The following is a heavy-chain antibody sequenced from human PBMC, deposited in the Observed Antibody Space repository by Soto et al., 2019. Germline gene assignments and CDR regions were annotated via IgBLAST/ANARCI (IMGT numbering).Heavy chain of an antibody. CDR2: ISSSSSYI. D-gene: IGHD1-26*01. V-gene: IGHV3-21*01. J-gene: IGHJ3*02. Sequence: PGGSLRLSCAASGFTFSSYSMNWVRQAPGKGLEWVSSISSSSSYIYYADSVKGRFTISRDNARNSLYLQMNSLRAEDTAVYYCFLSSIGRYLGAFYICGQGSMVPVSS. CDR3: FLSSIGRYLGAFYI. CDR1: GFTFSSYS.